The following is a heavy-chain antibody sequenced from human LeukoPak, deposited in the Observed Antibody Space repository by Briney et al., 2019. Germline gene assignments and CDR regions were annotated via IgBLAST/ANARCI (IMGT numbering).Heavy chain of an antibody. Sequence: GESLKISCKGFGYSFTSYWIGWVRPMPGKGLEWMGTIYPGDSDTRYSPSFQGQVTISADKSISTAYLQWTSLKASDTAMYYCARHGGGTTVTTDYWGQGTLVTVSS. V-gene: IGHV5-51*01. D-gene: IGHD4-17*01. CDR3: ARHGGGTTVTTDY. CDR2: IYPGDSDT. CDR1: GYSFTSYW. J-gene: IGHJ4*02.